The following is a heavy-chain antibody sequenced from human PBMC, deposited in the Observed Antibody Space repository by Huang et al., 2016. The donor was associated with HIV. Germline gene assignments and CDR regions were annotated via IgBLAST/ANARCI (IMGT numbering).Heavy chain of an antibody. V-gene: IGHV3-30-3*01. CDR3: ARSEPSRYYFDY. CDR1: GFTFSNYA. J-gene: IGHJ4*02. CDR2: ISNEGSIK. Sequence: QVQLVESGGGVVQPGTSLRLSCAASGFTFSNYAMNWVRQAPGKVLEWVSVISNEGSIKSYADSVKGRFTISRDNSKNTVYLQMNSLRAEDTAVYYCARSEPSRYYFDYWGQGTLVTVSS.